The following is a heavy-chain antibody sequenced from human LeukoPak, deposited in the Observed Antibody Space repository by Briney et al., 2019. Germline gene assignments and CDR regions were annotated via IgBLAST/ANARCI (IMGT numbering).Heavy chain of an antibody. V-gene: IGHV1-2*02. CDR2: INLNSGGT. J-gene: IGHJ3*02. Sequence: ASVKVSCKASGYTFTGYYMHWVRQAPGQGLEWMGWINLNSGGTNYAQKFQGRVTMTRDTSISTAYMELSRLRSDDTAVYYCARKVPQLYAFDIWGQGTMVTVSS. CDR1: GYTFTGYY. CDR3: ARKVPQLYAFDI.